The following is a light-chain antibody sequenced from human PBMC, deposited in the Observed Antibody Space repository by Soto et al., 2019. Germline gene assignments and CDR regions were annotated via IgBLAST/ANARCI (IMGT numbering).Light chain of an antibody. CDR3: QQRSNWPRT. CDR1: QSVSSY. J-gene: IGKJ1*01. V-gene: IGKV3-11*01. CDR2: DAS. Sequence: EIVLTQSPATLSLSPGARAPLSCRASQSVSSYFAWYQQKPGQAPRLLIYDASNRATGIPARFSGSGSGTDFTLTISSLEPEDFAVYYCQQRSNWPRTFGQGTKVDI.